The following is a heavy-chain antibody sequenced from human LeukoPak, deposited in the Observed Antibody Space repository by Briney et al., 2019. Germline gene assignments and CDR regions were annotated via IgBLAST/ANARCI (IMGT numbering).Heavy chain of an antibody. Sequence: GGSLRLSCAASGFTFSISAMSWVRQAPGKGLEWVSGISDSGGSTYYADSVKGRFTISRDNSKNTLYLQMNSLRAEDTAVYYCAKGPYSGWYNYWGQGTLVTVSS. CDR2: ISDSGGST. CDR3: AKGPYSGWYNY. J-gene: IGHJ4*02. V-gene: IGHV3-23*01. CDR1: GFTFSISA. D-gene: IGHD6-19*01.